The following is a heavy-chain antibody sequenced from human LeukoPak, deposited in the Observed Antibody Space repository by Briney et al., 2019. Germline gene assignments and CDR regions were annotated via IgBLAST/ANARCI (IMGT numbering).Heavy chain of an antibody. V-gene: IGHV4-30-4*08. D-gene: IGHD2-15*01. CDR3: ARGYCSGDNCGAGWFDP. Sequence: PSETLSLTCTVSGGSISSGDYYWSWIRQPPGKGLEWIGYIYYSGSTYYNPSLKSRVTISVDTSKNQFSLKLSSVTAADTAVYYCARGYCSGDNCGAGWFDPWGQGTLVTVSS. CDR2: IYYSGST. J-gene: IGHJ5*02. CDR1: GGSISSGDYY.